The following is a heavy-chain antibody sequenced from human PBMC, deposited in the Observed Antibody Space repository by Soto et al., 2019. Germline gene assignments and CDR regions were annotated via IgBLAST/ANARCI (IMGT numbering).Heavy chain of an antibody. D-gene: IGHD2-15*01. V-gene: IGHV5-51*01. Sequence: GESLKISCKGSGYSFTSYWIGWVRQMPGKGLEWMGIIYPGDSDTRYSPSFQGQVTISADKSISTAYLQWSSLKASDTAMYYCARQTSPWYCRGGSCNMAGXAFDIWGQGTMVTV. CDR2: IYPGDSDT. CDR3: ARQTSPWYCRGGSCNMAGXAFDI. CDR1: GYSFTSYW. J-gene: IGHJ3*02.